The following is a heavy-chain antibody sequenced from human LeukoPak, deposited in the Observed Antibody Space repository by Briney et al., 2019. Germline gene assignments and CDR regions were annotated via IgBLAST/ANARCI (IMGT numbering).Heavy chain of an antibody. D-gene: IGHD3-22*01. J-gene: IGHJ4*02. Sequence: SETLSLTCAVYGGSFSGYYWSWIRQPPGKGLEWIGEINHSGGTNYNPSLKSRVTISVDTSKNQFSLKLSSVTAADTAVYYCARGVWGYDSSGYYYLDYWGQGTLVTVSS. CDR1: GGSFSGYY. CDR3: ARGVWGYDSSGYYYLDY. V-gene: IGHV4-34*01. CDR2: INHSGGT.